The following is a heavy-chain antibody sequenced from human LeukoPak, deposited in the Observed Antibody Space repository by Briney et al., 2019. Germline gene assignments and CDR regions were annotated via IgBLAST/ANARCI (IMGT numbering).Heavy chain of an antibody. CDR3: ARPHGDCYTCWFDP. J-gene: IGHJ5*02. CDR1: GDSISSGGYS. Sequence: SETLSLTCAVSGDSISSGGYSWSWIRQPPGKGLEWIGYIYYSGSTYYNPSLKSRVTISVDTSKNQFSLKLSSVTAADTAVYYCARPHGDCYTCWFDPWGQGTLVTVSS. CDR2: IYYSGST. V-gene: IGHV4-30-2*03. D-gene: IGHD2-21*02.